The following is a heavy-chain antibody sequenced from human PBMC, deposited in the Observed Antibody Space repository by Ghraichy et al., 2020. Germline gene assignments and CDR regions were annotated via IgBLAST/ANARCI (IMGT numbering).Heavy chain of an antibody. D-gene: IGHD5-18*01. CDR3: ARLGDGFSYGLDY. J-gene: IGHJ4*02. V-gene: IGHV5-51*01. Sequence: GESLNISCKGSGYSFTSYWIGWVRQMPGKGLEWMGIIYPGDSDTRYSPSFQGQVTISADKSISTAYLQWSSLKASDTAIFYCARLGDGFSYGLDYWGQGTLVTVSS. CDR2: IYPGDSDT. CDR1: GYSFTSYW.